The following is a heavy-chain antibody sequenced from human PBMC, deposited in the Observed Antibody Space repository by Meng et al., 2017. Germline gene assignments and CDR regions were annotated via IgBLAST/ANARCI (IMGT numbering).Heavy chain of an antibody. V-gene: IGHV4-61*01. D-gene: IGHD3-10*01. CDR1: GGYVSSGSYY. J-gene: IGHJ4*02. Sequence: QVPPPPSAPGLVRPSETLSITCTVSGGYVSSGSYYWSWIRQPPGKGLEWIRYIYYSGSTNYNPSLKSRVTISVDTSKNQFSLKLSSVTAADTAVYYCARSMVRGVIIYTRTYYFDYWGQGTLVTVSS. CDR3: ARSMVRGVIIYTRTYYFDY. CDR2: IYYSGST.